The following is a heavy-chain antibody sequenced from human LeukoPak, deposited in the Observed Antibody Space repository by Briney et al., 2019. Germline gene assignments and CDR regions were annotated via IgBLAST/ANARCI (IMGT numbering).Heavy chain of an antibody. D-gene: IGHD3-3*01. CDR2: INPNSGGT. CDR1: GYTFTGYS. CDR3: AREEVGFWSPIRAFDI. J-gene: IGHJ3*02. Sequence: ASVKVSCKASGYTFTGYSIHWVRQAPGQGLEWMGWINPNSGGTNYAQKFQGRVTMTRDTSISTAYMELSRLRSDDTAVYYCAREEVGFWSPIRAFDIWGQGTMVTVSS. V-gene: IGHV1-2*02.